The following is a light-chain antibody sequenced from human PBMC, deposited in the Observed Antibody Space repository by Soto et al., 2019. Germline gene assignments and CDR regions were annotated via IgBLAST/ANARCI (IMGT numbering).Light chain of an antibody. V-gene: IGKV1-39*01. CDR2: GAT. CDR3: QQSYSAPLT. CDR1: QSISDY. Sequence: DIQMTQSPSSLSASVGDSVTITCRASQSISDYLNWYERKPGRAPQLLIYGATSLQSGVPSRFSGSGSGTDFTLTITSLQPEDFTTYYCQQSYSAPLTFGGGTKVDIK. J-gene: IGKJ4*01.